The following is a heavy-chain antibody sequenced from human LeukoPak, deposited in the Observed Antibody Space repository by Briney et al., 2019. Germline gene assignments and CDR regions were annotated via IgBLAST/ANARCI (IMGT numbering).Heavy chain of an antibody. D-gene: IGHD3-9*01. Sequence: PGGSLRLSCAASGFTFSSYAMSWVRQAPGKGQEWVSAISGSGGSTYYADSVKGRFTISRDNSKNTLYLQMNSLRAEDTAVYYCAKADYDILGFDYWGQGTLVTVSS. CDR1: GFTFSSYA. V-gene: IGHV3-23*01. CDR2: ISGSGGST. J-gene: IGHJ4*02. CDR3: AKADYDILGFDY.